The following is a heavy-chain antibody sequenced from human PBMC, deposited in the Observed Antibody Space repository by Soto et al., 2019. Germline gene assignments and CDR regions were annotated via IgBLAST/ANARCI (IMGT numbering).Heavy chain of an antibody. V-gene: IGHV1-3*01. D-gene: IGHD5-12*01. CDR2: INAGNGNT. J-gene: IGHJ4*02. CDR1: GYTFTSYA. Sequence: QVQLVQSGAEVKKPGASVKVSCKASGYTFTSYAMHWVRQAPGQRLEWMGWINAGNGNTKYSQKFQGRVTITRDTSASTDYMELSSLRSEDTAVYYCARSDGYKPYYWGQGTLVTVSS. CDR3: ARSDGYKPYY.